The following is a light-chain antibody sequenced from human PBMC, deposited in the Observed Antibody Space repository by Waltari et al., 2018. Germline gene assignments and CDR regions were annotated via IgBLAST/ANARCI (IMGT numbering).Light chain of an antibody. CDR2: GAS. CDR1: QSVSRC. CDR3: QHYVSLPAT. V-gene: IGKV3-20*01. J-gene: IGKJ1*01. Sequence: VLTQSPGTLSLSRGERATLSCRASQSVSRCLAWYQQKPGQAPRLLIYGASTRATGIADRFSGGGSGTDFSLTISRLEPEDFAVYYCQHYVSLPATFGQGTKVEIK.